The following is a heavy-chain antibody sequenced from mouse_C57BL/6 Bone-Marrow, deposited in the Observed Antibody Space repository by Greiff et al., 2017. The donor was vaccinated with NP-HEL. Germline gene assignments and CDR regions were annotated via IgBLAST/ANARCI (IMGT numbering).Heavy chain of an antibody. V-gene: IGHV1-64*01. CDR1: GYTFTSYW. Sequence: QVQLQQPGAELVKPGASVKLSCKASGYTFTSYWMHWVKQRPGQGLEWIGMIHSNSGSTNYNEKFKSKATLTVDKSSSTAYMQLSSLTSEDSAVYYCADYGSSPWFAYWGQGTLVTVSA. CDR2: IHSNSGST. CDR3: ADYGSSPWFAY. D-gene: IGHD1-1*01. J-gene: IGHJ3*01.